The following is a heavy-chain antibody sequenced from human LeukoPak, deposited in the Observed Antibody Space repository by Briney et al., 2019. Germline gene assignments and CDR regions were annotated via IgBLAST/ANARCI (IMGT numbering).Heavy chain of an antibody. Sequence: GGSQRLSCAASGFTFSDCYMRWMRQVPGGGLECVSYICRSGTTIHYADSVKGQFTISWDNAKKSLYLQMNSLRAEDTAVYYCARDPRYYYGSLSHFDFWGQGTLVTVSS. D-gene: IGHD3-10*01. J-gene: IGHJ4*02. CDR3: ARDPRYYYGSLSHFDF. CDR2: ICRSGTTI. CDR1: GFTFSDCY. V-gene: IGHV3-11*04.